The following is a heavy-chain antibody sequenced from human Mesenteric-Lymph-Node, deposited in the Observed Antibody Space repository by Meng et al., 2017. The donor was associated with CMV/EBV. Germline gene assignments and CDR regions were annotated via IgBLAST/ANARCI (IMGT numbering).Heavy chain of an antibody. D-gene: IGHD3-3*01. CDR2: IYSGGSST. J-gene: IGHJ6*02. CDR3: AKDFWSGYYKTYYYGMDV. V-gene: IGHV3-23*03. Sequence: GESLKISCAASGITFSSYGIHWVRQAPGKGLEWVSVIYSGGSSTYYADSVKGRFTISRDNSKNTLYLQMNSLRAEDTAVYYCAKDFWSGYYKTYYYGMDVWGQGTTVTVSS. CDR1: GITFSSYG.